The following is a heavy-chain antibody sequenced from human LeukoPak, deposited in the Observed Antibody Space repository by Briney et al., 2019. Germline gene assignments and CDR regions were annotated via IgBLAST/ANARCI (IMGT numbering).Heavy chain of an antibody. V-gene: IGHV3-11*04. Sequence: GGSLRLSCAASGFTFSDYYTSWIRQAPGKGLEWVSYISSSGSTIYHADSVKGRFTISRDNAKNSLYLQMNSLRAEDTAVYYCARDGGSGSYYDYYYYMDVWGKGTTVTVSS. J-gene: IGHJ6*03. CDR2: ISSSGSTI. D-gene: IGHD1-26*01. CDR1: GFTFSDYY. CDR3: ARDGGSGSYYDYYYYMDV.